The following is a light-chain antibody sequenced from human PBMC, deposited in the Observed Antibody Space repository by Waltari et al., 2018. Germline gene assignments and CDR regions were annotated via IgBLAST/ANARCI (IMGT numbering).Light chain of an antibody. CDR2: EVT. V-gene: IGLV2-8*01. CDR1: SSDVGTSHS. Sequence: QSALTQPPSASGSPGQSFTLPSTGTSSDVGTSHSLSWYQQHPGKAPKLMIYEVTKRPSGVPDRFSGSKSGNTASLTVSGLQAEDEADYYCNSFAVGSKFVFGTGTKVTVL. J-gene: IGLJ1*01. CDR3: NSFAVGSKFV.